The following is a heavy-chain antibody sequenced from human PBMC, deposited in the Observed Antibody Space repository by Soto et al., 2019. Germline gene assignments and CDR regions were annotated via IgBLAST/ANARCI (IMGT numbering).Heavy chain of an antibody. CDR1: GGSISSGDYY. D-gene: IGHD2-2*01. Sequence: SETLSLTCTVSGGSISSGDYYWSWIRQPPGKGLEWIGYIYYSGSTYYNPSLKSRVTISVDTSKNQFSLKLSSVTAADTAVYYCARGVVDIVVVPASNFDPWGQGTLVTVSS. CDR3: ARGVVDIVVVPASNFDP. CDR2: IYYSGST. J-gene: IGHJ5*02. V-gene: IGHV4-30-4*01.